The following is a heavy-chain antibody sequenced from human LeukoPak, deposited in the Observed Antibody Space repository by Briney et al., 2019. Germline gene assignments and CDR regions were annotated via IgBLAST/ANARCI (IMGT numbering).Heavy chain of an antibody. J-gene: IGHJ4*02. CDR1: GFTFDNYA. CDR3: AKDMGFWSGYYGN. D-gene: IGHD3-3*01. Sequence: GGSLRLSCAASGFTFDNYAMHWVRQAPGKGLEWVSGISWNSGSIGYADSVKGRFTISRDNAKNSLYLRMNSLRAEDTALYYCAKDMGFWSGYYGNWGQGTLVTVSS. CDR2: ISWNSGSI. V-gene: IGHV3-9*01.